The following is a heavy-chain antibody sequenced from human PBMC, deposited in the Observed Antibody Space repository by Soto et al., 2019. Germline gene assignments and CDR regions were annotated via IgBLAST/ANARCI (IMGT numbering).Heavy chain of an antibody. CDR2: IKEDGSEK. J-gene: IGHJ4*02. CDR1: KFTFSNYW. V-gene: IGHV3-7*01. CDR3: ARVYYKYYY. Sequence: GGSLRLSCVASKFTFSNYWMTWVRQAPGKGLEWVANIKEDGSEKYYVDSAKGRFTISRDNAKNSLYLQMNSLRAEDTAVYYCARVYYKYYYWGQGTLVTVSS. D-gene: IGHD3-10*01.